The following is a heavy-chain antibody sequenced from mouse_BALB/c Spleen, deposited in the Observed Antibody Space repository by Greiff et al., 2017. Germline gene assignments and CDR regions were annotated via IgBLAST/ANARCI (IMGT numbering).Heavy chain of an antibody. CDR1: GFTFSSYA. Sequence: EVQVVESGGGLVKPGGSLKLSCAASGFTFSSYAMSWVRQSPEKRLEWVAEISSGGSYTYYPDTVTGRFTISRDNAKNTLYLEISSLRSEDTAMYYCARAYDYDYAMDYWGQGTSVTVSS. V-gene: IGHV5-9-4*01. D-gene: IGHD2-4*01. CDR3: ARAYDYDYAMDY. J-gene: IGHJ4*01. CDR2: ISSGGSYT.